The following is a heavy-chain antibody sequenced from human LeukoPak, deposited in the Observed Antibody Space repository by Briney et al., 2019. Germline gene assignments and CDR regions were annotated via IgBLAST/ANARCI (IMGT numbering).Heavy chain of an antibody. D-gene: IGHD5-24*01. J-gene: IGHJ4*02. CDR2: ISSSSSYI. V-gene: IGHV3-21*01. Sequence: GGSLRLSCAASGFTFSGYAMSWVRQAPGKGLEWVSYISSSSSYIYYADSVKGRFTISRDNAKKSLYLQMNSLRAEDTAVYYCASSEDMAVGPSDYWGQGTLVTVSS. CDR1: GFTFSGYA. CDR3: ASSEDMAVGPSDY.